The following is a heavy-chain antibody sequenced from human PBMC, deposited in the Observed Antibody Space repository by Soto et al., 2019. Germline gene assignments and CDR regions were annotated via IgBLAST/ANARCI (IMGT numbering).Heavy chain of an antibody. Sequence: SETLSLTCTVSGGSVSSGSYYWSWIRQPPGKGLEWIGYIYYSGSTNYNPSLKSRVTISVDTSTNQFSLKLSSVTAADTAVYYCARFPSVGSILPYSYNGMDVRGQGTTLTVSS. D-gene: IGHD1-26*01. CDR2: IYYSGST. CDR3: ARFPSVGSILPYSYNGMDV. V-gene: IGHV4-61*01. J-gene: IGHJ6*02. CDR1: GGSVSSGSYY.